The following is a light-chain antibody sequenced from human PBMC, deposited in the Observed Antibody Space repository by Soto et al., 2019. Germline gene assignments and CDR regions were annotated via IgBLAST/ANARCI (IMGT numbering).Light chain of an antibody. Sequence: EIVLTQSPATLSLSPGERATLSCRASQSVSSYLAWYQQKPGQAPRLLIYGASSRATGIPDRFSGSGSGTDLTLTSSRLEPEDFAVYYCQQYGNSWTFGQGTKVEIK. V-gene: IGKV3-20*01. CDR3: QQYGNSWT. CDR2: GAS. CDR1: QSVSSY. J-gene: IGKJ1*01.